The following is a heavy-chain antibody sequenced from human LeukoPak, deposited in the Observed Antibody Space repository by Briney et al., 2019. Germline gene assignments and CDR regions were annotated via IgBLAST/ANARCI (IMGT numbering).Heavy chain of an antibody. CDR3: ASPSGYSYVSSFDY. Sequence: PGGSLRLSCAASGFTFSSYWMSWVRQAPGKGLEWVANIKQDGSEKYYVDSVKGRFTISRDNAMNSLYLQMNSLRAEDTAVYYCASPSGYSYVSSFDYWGQGTLVTVSS. CDR2: IKQDGSEK. D-gene: IGHD5-18*01. V-gene: IGHV3-7*01. J-gene: IGHJ4*02. CDR1: GFTFSSYW.